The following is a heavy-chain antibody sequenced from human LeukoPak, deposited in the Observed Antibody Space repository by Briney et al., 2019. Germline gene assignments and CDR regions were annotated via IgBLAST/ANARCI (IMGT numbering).Heavy chain of an antibody. Sequence: SVKVSCKDSGGIFSSFAISWVRQAPGQGLEWMGGIIPLLTTAIYAPKFQDRLTITADASTSTAYMELSRLTSEDTAIYYYASGPYQLLGKYYFFYYMDVWGKGTTVTVSS. CDR3: ASGPYQLLGKYYFFYYMDV. D-gene: IGHD2-2*01. CDR1: GGIFSSFA. V-gene: IGHV1-69*13. J-gene: IGHJ6*03. CDR2: IIPLLTTA.